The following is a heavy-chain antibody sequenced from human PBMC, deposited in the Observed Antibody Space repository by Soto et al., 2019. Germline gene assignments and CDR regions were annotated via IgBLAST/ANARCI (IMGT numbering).Heavy chain of an antibody. CDR1: GYTFTNFG. CDR3: GGGGTPIDY. Sequence: QVQLVQSGAEVKKPGASVKVSCKASGYTFTNFGISWVRQAPGQGLEWMGWISAYNGNTNYAQKFQGRVTMTTDTSQGTGYMEVGGLGFDGPGGYFCGGGGTPIDYWGQGTLVTVSS. CDR2: ISAYNGNT. V-gene: IGHV1-18*01. J-gene: IGHJ4*02. D-gene: IGHD3-16*01.